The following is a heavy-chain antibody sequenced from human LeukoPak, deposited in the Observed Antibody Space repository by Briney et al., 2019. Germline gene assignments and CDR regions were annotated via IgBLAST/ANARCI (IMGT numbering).Heavy chain of an antibody. CDR3: AKPSAGVGARALGLDY. CDR1: GFTFNYYW. Sequence: GGSLRLSCAASGFTFNYYWMSWVRQAPGKGLDWVANINEDGSVKHYVDSVKGRFTISRDNAKNSVYLQMNSLRAEDTAVYYCAKPSAGVGARALGLDYWGQGTLVTVSS. D-gene: IGHD1-26*01. V-gene: IGHV3-7*01. J-gene: IGHJ4*02. CDR2: INEDGSVK.